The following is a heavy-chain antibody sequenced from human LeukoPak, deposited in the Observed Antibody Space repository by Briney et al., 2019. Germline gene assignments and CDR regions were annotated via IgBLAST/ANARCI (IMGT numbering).Heavy chain of an antibody. CDR2: IYTTGST. CDR1: GGSLSSSSYY. D-gene: IGHD4-17*01. V-gene: IGHV4-39*07. Sequence: SETLSLTCTVSGGSLSSSSYYWRWLRQPPGKGLEWIGRIYTTGSTNYNPSLKSRVTMSLDTSKNQFSLKLRSVTAADTAVYYCARSTATTTVTTNYFDYWGQGSLVTVSS. J-gene: IGHJ4*02. CDR3: ARSTATTTVTTNYFDY.